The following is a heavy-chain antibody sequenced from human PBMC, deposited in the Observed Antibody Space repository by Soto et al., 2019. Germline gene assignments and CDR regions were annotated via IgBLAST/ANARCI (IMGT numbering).Heavy chain of an antibody. CDR3: AKSSYWNYFDY. CDR2: ISYDGSNK. D-gene: IGHD1-1*01. CDR1: GFIFSSHW. Sequence: PGGSLRLSCAASGFIFSSHWMHWVRQAPGKGLEWVAVISYDGSNKYYADSVKGRFTISRDNSKNTLYLQMNSLRAEDTAVYYCAKSSYWNYFDYWGQGTLVTVSS. V-gene: IGHV3-30*18. J-gene: IGHJ4*02.